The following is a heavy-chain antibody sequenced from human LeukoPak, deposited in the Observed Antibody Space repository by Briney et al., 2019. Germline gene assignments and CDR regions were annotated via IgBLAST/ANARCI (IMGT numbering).Heavy chain of an antibody. CDR3: ARDPSSGWYYFDY. J-gene: IGHJ4*02. CDR1: GFPASSNY. D-gene: IGHD6-19*01. Sequence: PGGALRLSCAASGFPASSNYMSGVRPAPGEGLGWGSGIYSGGSTYYADSVKGRFTISRDNSKNTLYFHMNSLRAEDTAVYYCARDPSSGWYYFDYWGQGTLVTVSS. CDR2: IYSGGST. V-gene: IGHV3-53*01.